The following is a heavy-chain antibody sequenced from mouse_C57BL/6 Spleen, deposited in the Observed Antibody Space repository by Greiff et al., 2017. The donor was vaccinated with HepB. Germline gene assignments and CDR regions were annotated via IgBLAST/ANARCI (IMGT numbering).Heavy chain of an antibody. D-gene: IGHD4-1*01. CDR3: ARSSWDNYAMDY. CDR1: GFTFTDYY. Sequence: EVQRVESGGGLVQPGGSLSLSCAASGFTFTDYYMSWVRQPPGKALEWLGFIRNKANGYTTEYSASVKGRFTISRDNSQSILYLQMNALRAEDSATYYCARSSWDNYAMDYWGQGTSVTVSS. J-gene: IGHJ4*01. CDR2: IRNKANGYTT. V-gene: IGHV7-3*01.